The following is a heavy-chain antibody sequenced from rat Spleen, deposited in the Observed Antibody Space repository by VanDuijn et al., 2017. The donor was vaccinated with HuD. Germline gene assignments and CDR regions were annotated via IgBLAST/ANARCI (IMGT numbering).Heavy chain of an antibody. J-gene: IGHJ2*01. CDR3: AREGITTRYFDY. CDR1: RFTFSNYG. V-gene: IGHV5S13*01. D-gene: IGHD1-10*01. Sequence: EVQLVESGGGLVQPGRSLKLSCAASRFTFSNYGMAWVRQAPTKGLEWVASINTGGGNTYYRDSVKGRFTISRDNAKNTVDMQLSSLRSEDTAMYFCAREGITTRYFDYWGQGVMVTVSS. CDR2: INTGGGNT.